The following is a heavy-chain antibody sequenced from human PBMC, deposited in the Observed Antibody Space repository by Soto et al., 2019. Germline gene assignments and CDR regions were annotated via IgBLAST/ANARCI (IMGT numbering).Heavy chain of an antibody. CDR3: ATSFDSRFDP. V-gene: IGHV1-18*04. CDR1: GYPFSKYG. CDR2: IKPDNGDT. Sequence: QLQLVQSGAEVERPGASVRVSCKAYGYPFSKYGISWIRQAPGQGFEWMGWIKPDNGDTNYAQKFQGRVTMTTDTSSNTAYMGLRSLRADDTAVYYCATSFDSRFDPWGQGTLVSVSS. J-gene: IGHJ5*02. D-gene: IGHD3-3*01.